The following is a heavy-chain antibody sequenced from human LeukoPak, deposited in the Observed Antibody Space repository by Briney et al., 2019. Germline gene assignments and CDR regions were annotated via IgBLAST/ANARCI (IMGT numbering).Heavy chain of an antibody. D-gene: IGHD5-18*01. CDR2: ISGSGGST. CDR3: AENRNTAMVTPFDY. Sequence: GGSLRLSCAASGFTFSSYAMSWVRQAPGGGLEWVSAISGSGGSTYYADSVKGRFTISRDNSKNTLYLQMNSLRAEDTAVYYCAENRNTAMVTPFDYWGQGTLVTVSS. V-gene: IGHV3-23*01. J-gene: IGHJ4*02. CDR1: GFTFSSYA.